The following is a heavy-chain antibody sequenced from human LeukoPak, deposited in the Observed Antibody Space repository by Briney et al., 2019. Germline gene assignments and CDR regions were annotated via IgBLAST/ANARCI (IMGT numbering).Heavy chain of an antibody. J-gene: IGHJ4*02. CDR3: ARARGYYYDSSGYSDY. V-gene: IGHV4-34*01. Sequence: SETLSLTCAVYGGSFSGYYWSWIRQTPGKELEWIGEINHSGSTNYNPSLKSRVTISVDTSKNQFSLKLSSVTAADTAVYYCARARGYYYDSSGYSDYWGQGTLVTVSS. CDR1: GGSFSGYY. CDR2: INHSGST. D-gene: IGHD3-22*01.